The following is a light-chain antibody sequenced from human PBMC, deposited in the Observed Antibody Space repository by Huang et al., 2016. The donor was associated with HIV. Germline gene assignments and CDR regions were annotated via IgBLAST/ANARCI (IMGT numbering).Light chain of an antibody. V-gene: IGKV1-5*03. CDR3: QYGET. CDR2: EIS. J-gene: IGKJ1*01. Sequence: DIQMTQSPSTLSAFVGDRLTTTCRASQNISSWLAWYQQKPGEAPRLLIYEISSLESGVPSRFSGSGSGTEFTLTISSLQPDDIGTYYCQYGETFGQGSKVEVK. CDR1: QNISSW.